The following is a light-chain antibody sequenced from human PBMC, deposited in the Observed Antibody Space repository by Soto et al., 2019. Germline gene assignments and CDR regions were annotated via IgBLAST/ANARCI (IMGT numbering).Light chain of an antibody. V-gene: IGKV3-20*01. Sequence: EIVLTQSPGTLSLSPGERATLSCRASQSLSSNYLAWYQQKPGQAPRLLIYGASNRATGIPDRFSGSGSGTDFTLTISRLEPEDFAVYYCQQYCSSSYTFGQGTKLEIK. CDR1: QSLSSNY. CDR3: QQYCSSSYT. J-gene: IGKJ2*01. CDR2: GAS.